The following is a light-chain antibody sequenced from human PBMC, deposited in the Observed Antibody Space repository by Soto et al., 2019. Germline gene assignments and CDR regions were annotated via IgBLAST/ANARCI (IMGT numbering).Light chain of an antibody. CDR3: QHYVTWPLT. J-gene: IGKJ4*01. CDR2: GAS. V-gene: IGKV3-15*01. Sequence: TVMTQSPATLSVSVGERVTLSCRASQSVRNNLAWYQQKPGQAPRLLIYGASTRATDVPARFSGSGSGTEFTLTISSLQSEDFAVYYCQHYVTWPLTFGGGTKVE. CDR1: QSVRNN.